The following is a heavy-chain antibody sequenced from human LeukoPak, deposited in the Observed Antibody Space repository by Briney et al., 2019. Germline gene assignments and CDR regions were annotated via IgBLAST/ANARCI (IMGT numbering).Heavy chain of an antibody. CDR1: GYTFISYG. J-gene: IGHJ5*02. CDR2: ISGYNGYT. Sequence: ASVKVSCKAFGYTFISYGVTWVRQAPGQGLEWMGWISGYNGYTNYAQNFQDRVTMTTDTSTNTAYMELRSLRSDDTTVYYCARLGYCTNGVCYRKHNRLDPWGQGTLVTVSP. CDR3: ARLGYCTNGVCYRKHNRLDP. D-gene: IGHD2-8*01. V-gene: IGHV1-18*01.